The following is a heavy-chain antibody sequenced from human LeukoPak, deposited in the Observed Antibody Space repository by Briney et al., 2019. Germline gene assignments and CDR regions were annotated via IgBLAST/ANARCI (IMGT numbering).Heavy chain of an antibody. J-gene: IGHJ4*02. V-gene: IGHV1-8*01. Sequence: ASVTVSCKASGYTFTSYDINWVRQAPGQGLEWMGWMNPNSGNTVYAQTFQGRVTMTRNTSISTAYMELSSLRSEDTAVYYCARVPAKRASSSSVWGQGTLVTVSS. CDR3: ARVPAKRASSSSV. CDR1: GYTFTSYD. CDR2: MNPNSGNT. D-gene: IGHD6-6*01.